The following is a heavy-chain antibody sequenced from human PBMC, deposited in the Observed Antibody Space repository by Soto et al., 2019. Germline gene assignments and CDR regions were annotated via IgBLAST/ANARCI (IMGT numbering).Heavy chain of an antibody. V-gene: IGHV4-34*01. CDR1: GGFVSSGSYY. CDR2: MSHSGGT. Sequence: QVQLQQWGAGLLKPSETLSLTCDVYGGFVSSGSYYWSWIRQPPGEGLEWIGEMSHSGGTHFNPSLKSRVTISVDTSKNQFSLKMSSVTAADTALYYCARVERGTATTVVDAFDIWGPGTMVTVSS. CDR3: ARVERGTATTVVDAFDI. J-gene: IGHJ3*02. D-gene: IGHD1-1*01.